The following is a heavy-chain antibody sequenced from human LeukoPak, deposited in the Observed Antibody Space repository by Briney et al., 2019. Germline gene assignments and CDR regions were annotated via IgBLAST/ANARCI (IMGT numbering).Heavy chain of an antibody. CDR3: ARDRYMDV. J-gene: IGHJ6*03. V-gene: IGHV3-7*01. CDR2: IKQDGSEK. CDR1: GFTFSSYG. Sequence: GRSLRLSCAASGFTFSSYGMHWVRQAPGKGLEWVANIKQDGSEKYYVDSVKGRFTISRDNAKNSLYLQMNSLRAEDTAVYYCARDRYMDVWGKGTTVTVSS.